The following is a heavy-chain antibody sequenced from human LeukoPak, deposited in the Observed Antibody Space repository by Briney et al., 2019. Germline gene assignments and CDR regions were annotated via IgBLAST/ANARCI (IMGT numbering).Heavy chain of an antibody. J-gene: IGHJ4*02. CDR3: ARHEAYNWNDAGSPDY. CDR2: IYYSGST. CDR1: GGSISSSSYY. V-gene: IGHV4-39*01. D-gene: IGHD1-20*01. Sequence: PSETLSLTCTVSGGSISSSSYYRGWIRQPPGKGLEWIGSIYYSGSTYYNPSLKSRVTISVDTSKNQFSLKLSSVTAADTAVYYCARHEAYNWNDAGSPDYWGQGTLVTVSS.